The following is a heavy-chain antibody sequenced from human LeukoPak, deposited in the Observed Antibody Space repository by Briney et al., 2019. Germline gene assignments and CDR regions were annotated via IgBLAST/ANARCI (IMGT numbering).Heavy chain of an antibody. J-gene: IGHJ4*02. V-gene: IGHV1-2*02. Sequence: ASVKVSCRASGYTFTDYYIHWMRQAPGQGLEWVGWINPKTGATNYPQKFQGRVTMTRDTSISTAYMELSRLRSDDTAVYYCASSDYWGQGTLVTVSS. CDR2: INPKTGAT. CDR1: GYTFTDYY. CDR3: ASSDY.